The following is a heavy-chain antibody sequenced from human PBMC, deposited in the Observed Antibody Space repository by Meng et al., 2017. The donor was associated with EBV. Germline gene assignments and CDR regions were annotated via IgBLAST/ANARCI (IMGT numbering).Heavy chain of an antibody. D-gene: IGHD3-9*01. V-gene: IGHV4-34*01. CDR2: LHHSGST. Sequence: QVQLQQWGAGLLKPSETLSLTCAVYGGSFSGYYWSWIRQPPGKGLELIGELHHSGSTNYNPSLKSRLRISVDTSKNQFSLNLTSVTAADTAVYYCARVSPKRYFDYLAPPDYWGQGTLVTVSS. J-gene: IGHJ4*02. CDR3: ARVSPKRYFDYLAPPDY. CDR1: GGSFSGYY.